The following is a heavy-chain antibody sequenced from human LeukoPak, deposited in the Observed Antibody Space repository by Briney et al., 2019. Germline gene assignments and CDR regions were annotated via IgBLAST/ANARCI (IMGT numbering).Heavy chain of an antibody. D-gene: IGHD1-26*01. J-gene: IGHJ3*02. Sequence: PSETLSLTCTVSGGSISSYYWSWLRQPPGKGLEWLGYIYYSGSTSYKPSLKSRVTISVDTSKKQFSLKLSSVTAADTAFYYCARYIVSYPHDAFDIWGQGTMVTVSS. CDR3: ARYIVSYPHDAFDI. CDR1: GGSISSYY. CDR2: IYYSGST. V-gene: IGHV4-59*01.